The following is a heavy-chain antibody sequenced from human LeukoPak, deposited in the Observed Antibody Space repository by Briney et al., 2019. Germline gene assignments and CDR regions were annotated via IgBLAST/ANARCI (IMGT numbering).Heavy chain of an antibody. CDR3: AFHAGSWSAFDY. CDR2: INPNSGGT. J-gene: IGHJ4*02. Sequence: ASVKVSCKASGYTFTGYYMHWVRQAPGQGLEWMGWINPNSGGTNYAQKFQGRVTMTRDTSISTAYMELSRLRSDDTAVYYCAFHAGSWSAFDYWGQGTLVTVSS. CDR1: GYTFTGYY. D-gene: IGHD6-13*01. V-gene: IGHV1-2*02.